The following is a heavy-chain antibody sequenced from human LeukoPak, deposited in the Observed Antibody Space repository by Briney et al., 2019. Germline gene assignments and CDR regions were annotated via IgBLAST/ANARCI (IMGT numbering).Heavy chain of an antibody. CDR3: ATLTNLYYYDSSGS. V-gene: IGHV4-34*01. Sequence: SETLSLTCTVSGGSISSYYWSWIRQPPGKGLEWIGEINHSGSTNYNPSLKSRVTISVDTSKNQFSLKLSSVTAADTAVYYCATLTNLYYYDSSGSWGQGTLVTVSS. D-gene: IGHD3-22*01. CDR1: GGSISSYY. CDR2: INHSGST. J-gene: IGHJ5*02.